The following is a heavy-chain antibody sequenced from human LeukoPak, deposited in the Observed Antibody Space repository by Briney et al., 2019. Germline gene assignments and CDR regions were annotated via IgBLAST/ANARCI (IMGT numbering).Heavy chain of an antibody. V-gene: IGHV3-30*04. D-gene: IGHD3-9*01. CDR1: GFTFSSYA. Sequence: GGSLRLSCAASGFTFSSYAMHWVRQAPGEGLEWVAVISYDGSNKYYADSVKGRFTISRDNSKNTLYLQMNSPRAEDTAVYYCAIEGHYDFLTGFFDYWGQGTLVPVSS. CDR3: AIEGHYDFLTGFFDY. J-gene: IGHJ4*02. CDR2: ISYDGSNK.